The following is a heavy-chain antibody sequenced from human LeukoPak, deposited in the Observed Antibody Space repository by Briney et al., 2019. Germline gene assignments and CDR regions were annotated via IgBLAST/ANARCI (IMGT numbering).Heavy chain of an antibody. J-gene: IGHJ4*02. D-gene: IGHD1-26*01. Sequence: PGGSLRLSCAASGFTFSSYAMRWVRQAPGKGLEWVAVISYDGSNKYYADSVKGRFTISRDNSKNTLYLQMNSLRAEDTAVYYCARDRSRNSGSYLVYWGQGTLVTVSS. CDR3: ARDRSRNSGSYLVY. CDR1: GFTFSSYA. V-gene: IGHV3-30*04. CDR2: ISYDGSNK.